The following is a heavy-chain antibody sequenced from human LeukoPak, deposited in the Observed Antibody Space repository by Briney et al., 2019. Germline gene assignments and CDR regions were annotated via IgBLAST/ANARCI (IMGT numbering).Heavy chain of an antibody. V-gene: IGHV1-8*01. Sequence: ASVKVSCKASGYPFTSYNVNWVRQATGQGLEWMGWMNTNSGNTGYSQNFQGRVTMTRVTSISTAYMELSSLMSEDTAVYYCARGLPKAVFGMVIEDWGQGTLVTVSS. D-gene: IGHD3-3*01. CDR2: MNTNSGNT. CDR1: GYPFTSYN. J-gene: IGHJ1*01. CDR3: ARGLPKAVFGMVIED.